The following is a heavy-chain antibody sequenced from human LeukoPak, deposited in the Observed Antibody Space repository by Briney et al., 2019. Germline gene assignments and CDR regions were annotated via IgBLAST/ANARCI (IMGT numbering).Heavy chain of an antibody. Sequence: GESLKISCKGSGYNFPKSWIGWVRQMPGKGLEWVAIIYPDDSRTKYSPSFQGQVTISADKSISTAYLQWSSLRASDTAMYYCARPDYFASHDWGQGTLVTVSS. CDR2: IYPDDSRT. V-gene: IGHV5-51*01. CDR3: ARPDYFASHD. CDR1: GYNFPKSW. D-gene: IGHD3-10*01. J-gene: IGHJ4*02.